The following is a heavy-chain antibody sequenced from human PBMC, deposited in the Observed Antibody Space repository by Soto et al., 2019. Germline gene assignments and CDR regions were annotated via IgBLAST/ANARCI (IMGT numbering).Heavy chain of an antibody. CDR2: IRSKANSYAT. J-gene: IGHJ6*04. CDR3: TSFGYYDFWSGYYGAAV. V-gene: IGHV3-73*01. CDR1: GFTFSGSA. Sequence: GGSLRLSCAASGFTFSGSAMHWVRQASGKGLEWVGRIRSKANSYATAYAASVKGRFTISRDDSKNTAYLQMNSLKTEDTAVYYCTSFGYYDFWSGYYGAAVWGKGTTVTVSS. D-gene: IGHD3-3*01.